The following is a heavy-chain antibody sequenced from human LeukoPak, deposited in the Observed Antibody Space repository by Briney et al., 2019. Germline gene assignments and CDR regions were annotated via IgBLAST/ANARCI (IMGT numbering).Heavy chain of an antibody. CDR2: ISGSSSST. J-gene: IGHJ4*02. CDR1: GFTFSNYG. D-gene: IGHD6-13*01. V-gene: IGHV3-23*01. Sequence: GGSLRLSCAASGFTFSNYGMSWVRQAPGVGLEWVSAISGSSSSTYYADSVKGLFTISRGNSKNTLYLQMNSLRAEDTAVYYCAKDTYSSRWNYFDYWGQGTLVTVSS. CDR3: AKDTYSSRWNYFDY.